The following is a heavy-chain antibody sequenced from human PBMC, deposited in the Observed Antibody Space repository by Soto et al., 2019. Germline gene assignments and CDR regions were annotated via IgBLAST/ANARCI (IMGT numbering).Heavy chain of an antibody. CDR2: IIPIFGTA. CDR1: GGTFSSYA. D-gene: IGHD3-10*01. V-gene: IGHV1-69*13. Sequence: SVKVSCKASGGTFSSYAISWVRQAPGQGLEWMGGIIPIFGTANYAQKFQGRVTITADESTSTAYMELSSLRSEDTAVYYCARSHLRRNGSGSYHYGMDVWGQGTTVTVSS. CDR3: ARSHLRRNGSGSYHYGMDV. J-gene: IGHJ6*02.